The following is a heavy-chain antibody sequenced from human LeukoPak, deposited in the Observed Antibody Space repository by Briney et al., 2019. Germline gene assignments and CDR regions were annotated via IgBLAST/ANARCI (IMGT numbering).Heavy chain of an antibody. CDR1: GFTFRDYY. J-gene: IGHJ3*02. Sequence: KPGRSLRLSCAASGFTFRDYYMTWIRQAPRKGQGWVSYISSSGSGIYNADSMKGRFTISRDNAKNSLYLKMNSLRAEDTSVYYCARAFNDGFDIWGQGTVVTVSS. CDR3: ARAFNDGFDI. CDR2: ISSSGSGI. V-gene: IGHV3-11*04.